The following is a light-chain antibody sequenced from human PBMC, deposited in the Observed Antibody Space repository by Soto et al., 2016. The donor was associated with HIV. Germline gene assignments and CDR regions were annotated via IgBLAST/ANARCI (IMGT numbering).Light chain of an antibody. CDR3: QSTDGNGSSWV. V-gene: IGLV3-25*03. CDR2: KDT. Sequence: SYELTQPPSVTVSPGQTARITCSGDALPTQYAHWYQQKSGQAPVLILHKDTLRPPGITEQFSGSYSGTTVTLTISAVQAEDEADYYCQSTDGNGSSWVFGGGTKVTV. J-gene: IGLJ3*02. CDR1: ALPTQY.